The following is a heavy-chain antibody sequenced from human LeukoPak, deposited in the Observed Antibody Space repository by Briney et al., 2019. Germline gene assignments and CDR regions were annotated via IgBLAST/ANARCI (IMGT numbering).Heavy chain of an antibody. CDR1: GGSFSGYY. D-gene: IGHD3-10*01. CDR3: ATSTLVYGSGAFDI. CDR2: INHSGST. J-gene: IGHJ3*02. V-gene: IGHV4-34*01. Sequence: SETLSLTCAVYGGSFSGYYWSWIRQPPGKGLEWIGEINHSGSTNYNPSLKSRVTISVDTSKNQFSLKLSSVTAADTAVYYCATSTLVYGSGAFDIWGQGTMVTVSS.